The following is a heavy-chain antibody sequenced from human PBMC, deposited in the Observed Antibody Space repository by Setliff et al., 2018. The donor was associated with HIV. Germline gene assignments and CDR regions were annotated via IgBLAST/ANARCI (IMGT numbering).Heavy chain of an antibody. V-gene: IGHV3-7*01. CDR2: IGQDGSEK. D-gene: IGHD3-10*01. CDR1: RFDFNNYW. Sequence: GALRLSCAASRFDFNNYWMCWVRQAPGKGLEWVANIGQDGSEKNYVDSVKGRFTISRDNAKNSMDLQMNSLRAEDTAIYYCARKLRPGHGVDVWGQGTTVTVSS. CDR3: ARKLRPGHGVDV. J-gene: IGHJ6*02.